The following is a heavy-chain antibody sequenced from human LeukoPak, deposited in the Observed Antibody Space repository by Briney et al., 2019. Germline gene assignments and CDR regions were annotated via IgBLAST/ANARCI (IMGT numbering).Heavy chain of an antibody. J-gene: IGHJ6*02. CDR3: ARDHTQTAYYDFWSGANYYYYYGMDV. CDR2: ISAYNGNT. Sequence: ASVKVSCKASGYTFTSYGISWVRQAPGQGLEWMRWISAYNGNTNYAQKLQGRVTMTTDTSTSTAYMELRSLRSDDTAVYYCARDHTQTAYYDFWSGANYYYYYGMDVWGQGTTVTVSS. D-gene: IGHD3-3*01. CDR1: GYTFTSYG. V-gene: IGHV1-18*01.